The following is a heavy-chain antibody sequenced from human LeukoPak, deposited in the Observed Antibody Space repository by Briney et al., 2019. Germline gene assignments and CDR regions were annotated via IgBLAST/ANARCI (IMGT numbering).Heavy chain of an antibody. CDR3: AKAADRAPYYYMDV. CDR1: GSTVSSNS. D-gene: IGHD6-6*01. V-gene: IGHV3-66*03. J-gene: IGHJ6*03. CDR2: IYSDNT. Sequence: GGSLRLSCTVSGSTVSSNSMSWVRQAPGKGLEWVSFIYSDNTHYSDSVKGRFTISRDNSKNTLYLQMNSLRAEDTAVYYCAKAADRAPYYYMDVWGKGTTVTISS.